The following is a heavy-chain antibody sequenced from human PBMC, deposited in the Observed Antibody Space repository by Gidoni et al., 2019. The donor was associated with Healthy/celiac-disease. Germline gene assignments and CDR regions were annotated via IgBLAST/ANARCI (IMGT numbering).Heavy chain of an antibody. V-gene: IGHV3-23*01. Sequence: EVQLLESGGGLVQPGGSLRLSCAASGFTFSSYAMSWVRQAPGKGLEWVSAISGSGGSTYYADSVKGRFTISRDNSKNTLYLQMNSLRAEDTAVYYCAKPNNWNDVSYNWFDPWGQGTLVTVSS. D-gene: IGHD1-1*01. J-gene: IGHJ5*02. CDR3: AKPNNWNDVSYNWFDP. CDR2: ISGSGGST. CDR1: GFTFSSYA.